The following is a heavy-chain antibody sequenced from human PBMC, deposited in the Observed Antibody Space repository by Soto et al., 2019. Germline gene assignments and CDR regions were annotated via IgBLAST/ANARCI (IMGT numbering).Heavy chain of an antibody. V-gene: IGHV4-30-2*01. CDR3: ASNLYSASTGYYRSDAFDI. D-gene: IGHD3-22*01. Sequence: QLQLQESGSGLVKPSQTLSLTCAVSGGSISSGGYSWSWIRQPPGKGLEWIGYIYHSGSTYYNPSLQSRVTISVDSSKHPFSLKLRSVPAADTAVYYCASNLYSASTGYYRSDAFDIWGQGTMVTLSS. CDR1: GGSISSGGYS. CDR2: IYHSGST. J-gene: IGHJ3*02.